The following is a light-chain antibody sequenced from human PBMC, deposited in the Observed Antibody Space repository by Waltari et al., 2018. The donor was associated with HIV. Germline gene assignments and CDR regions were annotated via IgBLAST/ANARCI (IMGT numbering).Light chain of an antibody. CDR3: AAWDDSLSGHWV. Sequence: QSVLTQPPSASGTPGQRVTISCSGSSSNIGSNYVYWYQQLPGTAPKLLIYRNNQRPSGVPDRFSGSQSGNSASLAIRGLRSQDEADYYCAAWDDSLSGHWVFGGGTKLTVL. V-gene: IGLV1-47*01. CDR2: RNN. J-gene: IGLJ3*02. CDR1: SSNIGSNY.